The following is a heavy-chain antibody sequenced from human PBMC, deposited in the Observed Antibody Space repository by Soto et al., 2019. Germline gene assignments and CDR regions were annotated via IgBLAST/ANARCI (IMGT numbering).Heavy chain of an antibody. J-gene: IGHJ6*03. CDR3: ARRARPDFYYMDV. CDR2: ISTNGVGT. CDR1: GFTLSGYA. V-gene: IGHV3-64*01. D-gene: IGHD6-6*01. Sequence: EVQLVESGGGLAQPGGSLRLSCAASGFTLSGYAMDWVRQAPGKGLEYVSGISTNGVGTYYANSVQGRFTISRDNSKNKVYLQIGSLRPEDMAVYYCARRARPDFYYMDVWGKGTTVTVSS.